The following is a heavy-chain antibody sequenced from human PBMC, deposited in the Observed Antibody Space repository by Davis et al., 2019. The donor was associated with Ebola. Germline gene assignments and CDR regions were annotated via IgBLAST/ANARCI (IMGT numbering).Heavy chain of an antibody. Sequence: GRFTISSDDAKNSLYLQMNSLRVEDTAIYYCARGILDYGVAWGWNDWGQGTLVTVSS. J-gene: IGHJ4*02. D-gene: IGHD1-1*01. CDR3: ARGILDYGVAWGWND. V-gene: IGHV3-11*01.